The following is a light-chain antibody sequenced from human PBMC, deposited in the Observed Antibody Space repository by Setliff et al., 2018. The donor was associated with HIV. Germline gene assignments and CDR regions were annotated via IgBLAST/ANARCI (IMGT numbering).Light chain of an antibody. CDR2: QAT. CDR1: SSDIGRYNL. V-gene: IGLV2-23*01. J-gene: IGLJ1*01. CDR3: CSNTGSNTYV. Sequence: QSPLTQPASVSGSPGQSITISCTGTSSDIGRYNLVSWYQQYPGKAPKLMIYQATKRPSGVSNRFSGSKSGNTASLTISGLQAEDEADYYCCSNTGSNTYVFGSGTKVTVL.